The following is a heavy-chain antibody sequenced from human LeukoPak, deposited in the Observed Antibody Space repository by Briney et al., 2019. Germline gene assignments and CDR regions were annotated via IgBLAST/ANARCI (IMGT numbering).Heavy chain of an antibody. CDR3: ARDQAVVATGGDGY. J-gene: IGHJ4*02. CDR2: ISSSGSTI. Sequence: GGSLRLSCAASGFTSSDYNMRSGCQAPGKGLEWVSYISSSGSTIYYADSVKGRFTISRDNAKNSLYLQMNSLRAEDTAVYYCARDQAVVATGGDGYWGQGTLVTVSS. CDR1: GFTSSDYN. V-gene: IGHV3-11*04. D-gene: IGHD5-12*01.